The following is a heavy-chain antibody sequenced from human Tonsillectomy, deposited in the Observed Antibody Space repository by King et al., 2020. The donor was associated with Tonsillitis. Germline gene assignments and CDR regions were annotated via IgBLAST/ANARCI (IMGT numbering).Heavy chain of an antibody. D-gene: IGHD3-22*01. CDR1: RFTFSNSG. Sequence: VQLVESGGGLVQPGGSLRLSCAASRFTFSNSGMSWFRQAPGKGLDSVSTIIGRDVSTYYAHSVKGRCSLSRDNSKNTLYLQMNKLRAEDTAVYYCAKADLYYYDSSAYSYSDYYYYAMDVWGQGTTVTVSS. V-gene: IGHV3-23*04. CDR2: IIGRDVST. CDR3: AKADLYYYDSSAYSYSDYYYYAMDV. J-gene: IGHJ6*02.